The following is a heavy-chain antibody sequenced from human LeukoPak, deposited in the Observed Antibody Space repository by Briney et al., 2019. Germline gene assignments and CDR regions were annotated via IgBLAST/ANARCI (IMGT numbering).Heavy chain of an antibody. CDR1: GGSISSGDYY. CDR3: ARDHDPNHFDY. CDR2: IYYSGST. D-gene: IGHD1-14*01. Sequence: SETLSLTCTVSGGSISSGDYYWSWIRQPPGKGLEWIGYIYYSGSTYYNPSLKSRVTISVDTSKNQFSLKLSSVTAADTAVYYCARDHDPNHFDYWGQGTLVTVSS. V-gene: IGHV4-30-4*01. J-gene: IGHJ4*02.